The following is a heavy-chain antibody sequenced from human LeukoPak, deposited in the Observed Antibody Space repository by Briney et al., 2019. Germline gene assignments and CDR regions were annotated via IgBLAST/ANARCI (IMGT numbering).Heavy chain of an antibody. CDR1: GITFINYG. Sequence: GGSLRLSCAASGITFINYGMHWVRQAPGKGLEWVAFIRFDGSNEYYADSVKGRFTISRDNSKNTLSLQMNSLRAEDTAVYYCAKGANLRYFDWLHFDYWGQGTLVTVSS. CDR2: IRFDGSNE. CDR3: AKGANLRYFDWLHFDY. J-gene: IGHJ4*02. V-gene: IGHV3-30*02. D-gene: IGHD3-9*01.